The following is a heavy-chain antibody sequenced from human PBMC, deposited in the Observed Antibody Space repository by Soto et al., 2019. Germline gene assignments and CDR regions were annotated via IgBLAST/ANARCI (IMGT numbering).Heavy chain of an antibody. Sequence: SETLSLTCSVSGAVVTSGENYWSWVRQPPGKGLEWLGYIYDSGVTSYTPALKSRVTLSLDRPNNQVSLKLRSVTAADTAVYFCVSDLDHGYNGNVWGQGTLVTASS. J-gene: IGHJ3*01. V-gene: IGHV4-30-4*08. CDR1: GAVVTSGENY. CDR3: VSDLDHGYNGNV. D-gene: IGHD5-18*01. CDR2: IYDSGVT.